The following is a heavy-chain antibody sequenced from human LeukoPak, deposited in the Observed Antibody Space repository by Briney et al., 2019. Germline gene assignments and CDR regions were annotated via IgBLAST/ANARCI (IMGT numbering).Heavy chain of an antibody. J-gene: IGHJ4*02. V-gene: IGHV6-1*01. Sequence: SGPGLVKPSQTLSLTCAISWDSVSSNSFSWNWIRQSPSRGLEWLGRTYYRSKWYNDYALSVRSRITINPDTSKNQFSLHLSSVTPEDTAVYYCARAAAGTEGWFDYWGQGTLVTVSS. CDR3: ARAAAGTEGWFDY. CDR2: TYYRSKWYN. D-gene: IGHD6-19*01. CDR1: WDSVSSNSFS.